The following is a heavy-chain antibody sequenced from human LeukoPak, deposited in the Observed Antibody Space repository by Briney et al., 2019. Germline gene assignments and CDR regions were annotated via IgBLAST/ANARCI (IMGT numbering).Heavy chain of an antibody. CDR2: IIPIFGTA. Sequence: ASVKASCKASGGTFSSYAVSWVRQAPGQGLEWMGGIIPIFGTANCAQKFQGRVTITADESTSTAYMELSSLRSEDTAVYYCARGGNPGSYYNGEYWGQGTLVTVSS. J-gene: IGHJ4*02. V-gene: IGHV1-69*13. D-gene: IGHD3-10*01. CDR1: GGTFSSYA. CDR3: ARGGNPGSYYNGEY.